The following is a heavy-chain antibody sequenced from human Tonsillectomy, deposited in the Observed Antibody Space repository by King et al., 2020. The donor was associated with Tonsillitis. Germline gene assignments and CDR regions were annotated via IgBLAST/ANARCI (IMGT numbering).Heavy chain of an antibody. V-gene: IGHV4-59*01. CDR2: IYYSGST. J-gene: IGHJ4*02. CDR1: GGSISSYY. CDR3: AREIDDGDPMPGY. D-gene: IGHD4-17*01. Sequence: VQLQESGPGLVKPSETLSLTCTVSGGSISSYYWSWIRQPPGKGLEWIGYIYYSGSTNYNPSLKSRVTISVDTSKNQFSLKLSSVTAADTAVYYCAREIDDGDPMPGYWGQGTLVTVSS.